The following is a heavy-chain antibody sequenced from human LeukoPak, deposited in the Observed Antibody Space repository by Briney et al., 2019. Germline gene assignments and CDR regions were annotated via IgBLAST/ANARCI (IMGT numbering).Heavy chain of an antibody. V-gene: IGHV3-7*05. Sequence: PGGSLRLSCAASRFIFSNYWMTWVRQAPGKGLEWVANIKQDGSEKYYVDSLKGRFTISRDNAKNSLYLQMDSLRAEDAAVYYCARVRYSGNYGGAFDIWGQGTMVTVSS. J-gene: IGHJ3*02. D-gene: IGHD1-26*01. CDR2: IKQDGSEK. CDR3: ARVRYSGNYGGAFDI. CDR1: RFIFSNYW.